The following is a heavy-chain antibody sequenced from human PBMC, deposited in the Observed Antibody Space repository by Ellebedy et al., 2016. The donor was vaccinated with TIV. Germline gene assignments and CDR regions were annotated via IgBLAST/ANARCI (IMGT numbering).Heavy chain of an antibody. V-gene: IGHV3-23*01. CDR2: ISGSATNT. Sequence: GESLKISCVASGFTFRSNAMSWVRQASGTGLEWVSAISGSATNTTYADSVKGRFTISRDNSKNTVYLQMNSLRAEDTAVSYCARDPPCIAASGPYKWGQGTLVTVSS. CDR3: ARDPPCIAASGPYK. D-gene: IGHD6-13*01. CDR1: GFTFRSNA. J-gene: IGHJ4*02.